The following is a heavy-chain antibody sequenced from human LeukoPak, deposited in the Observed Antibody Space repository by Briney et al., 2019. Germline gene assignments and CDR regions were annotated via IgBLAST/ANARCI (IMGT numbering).Heavy chain of an antibody. CDR1: GGSFSGYY. CDR2: INHSGST. D-gene: IGHD2-21*02. J-gene: IGHJ3*02. Sequence: SETLSLTCAVYGGSFSGYYWSWIRQPPGKGLEWIGEINHSGSTNYNPSLKSRVTISVDTSKNQFSLKLSSVTAADTAVYYCASYCGGDCYSRLDDAFDIWGQGTMVTVSS. V-gene: IGHV4-34*01. CDR3: ASYCGGDCYSRLDDAFDI.